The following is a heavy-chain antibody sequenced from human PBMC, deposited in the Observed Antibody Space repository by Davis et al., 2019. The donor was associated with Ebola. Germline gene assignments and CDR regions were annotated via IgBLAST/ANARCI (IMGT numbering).Heavy chain of an antibody. Sequence: GESLKISCAASGFSFSGYWMHWVRQAPGKGLVWVSRINSDGSSTSYADSVKGRFTISRDNAKNTLYLQMNSLRAEDTAVYYCARDQVYYYGMDVWGQGTTVTVSS. CDR3: ARDQVYYYGMDV. J-gene: IGHJ6*02. CDR2: INSDGSST. CDR1: GFSFSGYW. V-gene: IGHV3-74*01.